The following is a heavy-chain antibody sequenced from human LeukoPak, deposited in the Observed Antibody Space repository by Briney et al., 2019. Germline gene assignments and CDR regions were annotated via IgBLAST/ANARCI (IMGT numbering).Heavy chain of an antibody. D-gene: IGHD3-22*01. CDR1: GFTFSSYA. J-gene: IGHJ4*02. CDR3: AKGTMIVVVTPSYFDY. Sequence: GGSLRLSCAAPGFTFSSYAMSWVRQAPGKGLEWVSAISGSGGSTYCADSVKGRFTISRDNSKNTLYLQMNSLRAEDTAVYYCAKGTMIVVVTPSYFDYWGQGTLVTVSS. V-gene: IGHV3-23*01. CDR2: ISGSGGST.